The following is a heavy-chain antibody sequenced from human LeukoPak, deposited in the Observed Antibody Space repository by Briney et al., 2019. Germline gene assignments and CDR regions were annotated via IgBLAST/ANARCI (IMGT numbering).Heavy chain of an antibody. CDR1: GGSISSYY. CDR3: ARGSGYYDSSEMAFDI. CDR2: IYYSGST. V-gene: IGHV4-59*01. D-gene: IGHD3-22*01. Sequence: SETLSLTCTVSGGSISSYYWSWIRQPPGKGLEWIGYIYYSGSTNYNPSLKSRVTISVDTSKNQFSLKLSSVTAADTAVYYCARGSGYYDSSEMAFDIWGQGTMVTVSS. J-gene: IGHJ3*02.